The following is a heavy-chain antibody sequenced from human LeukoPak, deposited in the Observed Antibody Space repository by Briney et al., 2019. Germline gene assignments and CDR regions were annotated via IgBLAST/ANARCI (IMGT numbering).Heavy chain of an antibody. CDR2: IKQDGSEK. Sequence: GGSLRLSCAASGFTFSSYWMSWVRQAPGKGLEWVANIKQDGSEKYYVDPVKGRFTISRDNAKNSLYLQMNSLRAEDTAVYYCARASGSGWYVFDYWGQGTLVTVSS. V-gene: IGHV3-7*01. CDR1: GFTFSSYW. J-gene: IGHJ4*02. D-gene: IGHD6-19*01. CDR3: ARASGSGWYVFDY.